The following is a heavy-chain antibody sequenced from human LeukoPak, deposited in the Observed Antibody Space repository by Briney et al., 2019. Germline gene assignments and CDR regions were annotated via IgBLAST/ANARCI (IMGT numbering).Heavy chain of an antibody. D-gene: IGHD6-13*01. J-gene: IGHJ4*02. Sequence: KPSQTLSLTCTVSGGSISSYYWNWIRQPAGKGLEWIGSIYYSGSTYYNPSLKSRVTISVDTSKNQFSLKLSSVTAADTAVYYRARGSSWYQTNFDYWGQGTLVTVSS. CDR3: ARGSSWYQTNFDY. CDR2: IYYSGST. CDR1: GGSISSYY. V-gene: IGHV4-4*07.